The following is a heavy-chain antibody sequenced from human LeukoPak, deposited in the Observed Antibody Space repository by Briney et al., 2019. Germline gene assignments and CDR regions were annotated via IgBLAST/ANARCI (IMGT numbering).Heavy chain of an antibody. Sequence: SETLSLTCAVYGGSFSGYYWSWIRQPPGKGLEWIGEINHSGSTNYNPSLKSRVTISVDTSKNQFSLKLSSVTAADTAVYYCARLLTDDHYYYYGMDVWGQGTTVTVSS. CDR1: GGSFSGYY. D-gene: IGHD1-1*01. CDR3: ARLLTDDHYYYYGMDV. J-gene: IGHJ6*02. V-gene: IGHV4-34*01. CDR2: INHSGST.